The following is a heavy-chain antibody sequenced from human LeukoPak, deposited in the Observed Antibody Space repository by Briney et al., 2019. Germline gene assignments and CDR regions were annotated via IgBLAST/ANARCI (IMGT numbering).Heavy chain of an antibody. CDR1: GYTFTSYG. CDR2: ISAYNGNT. V-gene: IGHV1-18*01. Sequence: ASVKVSCKASGYTFTSYGISWVRQAPGQGLEWMGWISAYNGNTNYAQKFQGRVTITADKSTSTAYMELSSLRSEDTAVYYSVGSLEMATYYYYYGMDVWGQGTTVTVSS. D-gene: IGHD5-24*01. CDR3: VGSLEMATYYYYYGMDV. J-gene: IGHJ6*02.